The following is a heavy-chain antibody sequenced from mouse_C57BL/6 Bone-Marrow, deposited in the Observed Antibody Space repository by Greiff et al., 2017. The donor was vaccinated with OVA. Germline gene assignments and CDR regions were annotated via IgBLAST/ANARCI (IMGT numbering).Heavy chain of an antibody. CDR1: GYTFTDYY. CDR3: VREGGTWFAY. CDR2: INPNNGGT. V-gene: IGHV1-26*01. J-gene: IGHJ3*01. Sequence: VQLQQSGPELVKPGASVKISCKASGYTFTDYYMNWVKQSHGKSLEWIGDINPNNGGTSYNQKFKGKATLTVDKSSSTAYMELRSLTSEDSAVYYCVREGGTWFAYWGQGTLVTVSA.